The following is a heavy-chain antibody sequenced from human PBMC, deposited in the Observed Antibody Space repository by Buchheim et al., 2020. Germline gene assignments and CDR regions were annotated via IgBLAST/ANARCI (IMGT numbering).Heavy chain of an antibody. D-gene: IGHD3-3*01. J-gene: IGHJ4*02. CDR2: IKQDGSEK. V-gene: IGHV3-7*01. CDR1: GFTFSSYW. CDR3: ARDRYYDFWSGWGSFDY. Sequence: EVQLVESGGGLVQPGGSLRLSCAASGFTFSSYWMSWVRQAPGKGLEWVANIKQDGSEKYYVDSVKGRFTISRDNAKNSPYLQMNSLRSEDTAVYYCARDRYYDFWSGWGSFDYWGQGTL.